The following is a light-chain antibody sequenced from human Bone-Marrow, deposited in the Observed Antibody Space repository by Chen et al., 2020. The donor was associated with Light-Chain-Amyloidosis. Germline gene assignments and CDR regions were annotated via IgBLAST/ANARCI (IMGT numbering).Light chain of an antibody. V-gene: IGLV3-21*02. CDR3: QVWDRSSDRPV. J-gene: IGLJ3*02. CDR2: DDS. CDR1: NIGSTS. Sequence: SYVLTQLSSLSAAPGQTATHACGGNNIGSTSVHWYQQTPGQAPLLVVYDDSDRPSGIPERLSGSNSGNTATLTISRVEAGDEADYYCQVWDRSSDRPVFGGGTKLTVL.